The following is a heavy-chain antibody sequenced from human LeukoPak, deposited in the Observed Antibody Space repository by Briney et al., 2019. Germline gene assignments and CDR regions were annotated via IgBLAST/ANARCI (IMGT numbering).Heavy chain of an antibody. CDR2: ISSSSYI. Sequence: GGSLRLSCAASGFTFSSYSMNWVRQAPGKGLEWVSSISSSSYIYYADSVKGRFTISRDNAKNSLYLQMNSLRAEDTAVYYCASGAADLYYYYYYMDVWGKGTTVTVSS. CDR3: ASGAADLYYYYYYMDV. J-gene: IGHJ6*03. V-gene: IGHV3-21*01. D-gene: IGHD6-25*01. CDR1: GFTFSSYS.